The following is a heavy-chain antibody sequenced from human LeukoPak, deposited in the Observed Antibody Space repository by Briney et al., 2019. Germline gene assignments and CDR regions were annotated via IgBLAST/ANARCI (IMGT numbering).Heavy chain of an antibody. J-gene: IGHJ4*02. CDR3: ARSPPYCGGDCYTY. CDR1: GYTFTGYY. V-gene: IGHV1-2*02. Sequence: ASVKVSCKASGYTFTGYYMHWVRQAPGQGLEWMGWINPNSGGTNYAQKFQGRVTMTRDTSISTAYMELSRLRSGDTAVYYCARSPPYCGGDCYTYWGQGTLVTVSS. CDR2: INPNSGGT. D-gene: IGHD2-21*02.